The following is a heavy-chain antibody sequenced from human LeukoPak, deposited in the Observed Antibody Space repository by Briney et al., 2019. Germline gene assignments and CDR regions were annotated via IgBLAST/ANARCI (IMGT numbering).Heavy chain of an antibody. Sequence: SETLSLTCTVSGGSIGSYYWSWIRQTPRKGLEWIGYISYSGSTDYNPSLKSRVSISVDTSKNQFSLKLSSVTAADTAVYYCARSSSDFWSGYFSWGQGTLVTVSS. CDR1: GGSIGSYY. D-gene: IGHD3-3*01. CDR3: ARSSSDFWSGYFS. V-gene: IGHV4-59*08. J-gene: IGHJ5*02. CDR2: ISYSGST.